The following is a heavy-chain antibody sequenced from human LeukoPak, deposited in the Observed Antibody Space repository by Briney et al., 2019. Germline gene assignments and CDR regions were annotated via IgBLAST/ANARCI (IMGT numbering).Heavy chain of an antibody. J-gene: IGHJ4*02. V-gene: IGHV4-34*01. Sequence: SETLSLTCAVYGGSFSGYYWSWIRQPPGKGLEWIGEINHSGSTNYNPSLKSRVTISVDTSTNQFSLKLSSVTAADTAVYYCARLRGSYYGDYFDYWGQGTLVTVSS. D-gene: IGHD3-10*01. CDR3: ARLRGSYYGDYFDY. CDR2: INHSGST. CDR1: GGSFSGYY.